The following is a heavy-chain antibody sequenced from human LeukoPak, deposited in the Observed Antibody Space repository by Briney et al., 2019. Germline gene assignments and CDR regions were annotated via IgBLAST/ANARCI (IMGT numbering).Heavy chain of an antibody. Sequence: PSETLSLTCAVYGGSFSGYYWSWIRQPPGKGLEWIGEINHSGSTNYNPSLKSRVTISVDTSKNQFSLKLSSVTAADTAVYYCARGMVRGSAFDYWGQGTLVTVSS. CDR2: INHSGST. CDR3: ARGMVRGSAFDY. V-gene: IGHV4-34*01. J-gene: IGHJ4*02. CDR1: GGSFSGYY. D-gene: IGHD3-10*01.